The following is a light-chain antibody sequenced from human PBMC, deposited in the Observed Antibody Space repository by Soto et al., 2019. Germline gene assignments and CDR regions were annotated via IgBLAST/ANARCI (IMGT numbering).Light chain of an antibody. CDR3: QQYGSSPLFT. V-gene: IGKV3-20*01. CDR2: GAS. J-gene: IGKJ3*01. Sequence: EIVLTQSPGTLSLSPGERATLSCRASQSVSSSYLAWYQQKPGQAPRLLIYGASSRATGIPDRFSGGGSGTDFILTISRLEPEDFAVYYCQQYGSSPLFTFGPGTKVDIK. CDR1: QSVSSSY.